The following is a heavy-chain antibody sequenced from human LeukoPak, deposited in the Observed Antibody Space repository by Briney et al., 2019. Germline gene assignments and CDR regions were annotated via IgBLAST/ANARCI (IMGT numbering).Heavy chain of an antibody. J-gene: IGHJ4*02. V-gene: IGHV3-11*04. D-gene: IGHD3-10*01. CDR2: ISNSGSII. CDR1: GFTFSDYY. Sequence: PGGSLRLSCAASGFTFSDYYMFWIRQAPGKGLEWVSYISNSGSIIYYADSVKGRFTVSRDNAKDSLYLQMNSLRAEDTAVYYCARGYYHYGSGTYDWGQGTLVTVSS. CDR3: ARGYYHYGSGTYD.